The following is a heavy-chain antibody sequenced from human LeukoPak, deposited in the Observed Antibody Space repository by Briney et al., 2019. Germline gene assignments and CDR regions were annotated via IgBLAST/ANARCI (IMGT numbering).Heavy chain of an antibody. CDR2: ISGSGGST. CDR3: AKEDYDYVWGSYRSTIDY. Sequence: GGSLRLSCAASGFTFSSYAMSWVRQAPGKGLEWVSAISGSGGSTYYADSVKGRFTISRDNSKNTLYLQMNSLRAEDTAVYHCAKEDYDYVWGSYRSTIDYWGQGTLVTVSS. D-gene: IGHD3-16*02. V-gene: IGHV3-23*01. J-gene: IGHJ4*02. CDR1: GFTFSSYA.